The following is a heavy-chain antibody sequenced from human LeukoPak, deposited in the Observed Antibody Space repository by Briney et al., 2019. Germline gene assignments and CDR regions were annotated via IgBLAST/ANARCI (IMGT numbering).Heavy chain of an antibody. J-gene: IGHJ3*02. CDR2: INHSGST. CDR3: AYSSGWYLGDAFDI. CDR1: GGSFSGYY. D-gene: IGHD6-19*01. V-gene: IGHV4-34*01. Sequence: SETLSLTCAVYGGSFSGYYWSWIRQPPGKGLEWIGEINHSGSTNYNPSLKSRVTISVDRSKNQFSLKLSSVTAADTAVYYCAYSSGWYLGDAFDIWGQGTMVTVSS.